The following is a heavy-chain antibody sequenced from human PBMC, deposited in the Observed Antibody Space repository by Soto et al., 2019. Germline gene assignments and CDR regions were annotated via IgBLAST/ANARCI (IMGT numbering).Heavy chain of an antibody. CDR3: AKRGQWLVRAPYYYYGMDV. CDR2: ISGSGGST. V-gene: IGHV3-23*01. CDR1: GFTFSSYA. J-gene: IGHJ6*02. D-gene: IGHD6-19*01. Sequence: EVQLLESGGGLVQPGGSLRLSCAASGFTFSSYAMSWVRQAPGKGLEWVSAISGSGGSTYYADSVKGRFTISRDNSKNTLYLQMNSLRAEDTAVYYCAKRGQWLVRAPYYYYGMDVWGQGTTVTVSS.